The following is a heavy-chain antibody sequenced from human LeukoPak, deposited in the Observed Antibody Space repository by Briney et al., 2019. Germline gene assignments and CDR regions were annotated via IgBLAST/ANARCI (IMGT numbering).Heavy chain of an antibody. Sequence: GASVKVSCKASGYTFTDYYVHWVRQAPGQGLEWMGWINPRRGGTNSAQKFQGRVTMTRDTSISTAYMELSRLRSDDTAVYYCARGPLITMVRGVITSPSVFDYWGQGTLVTVSS. CDR2: INPRRGGT. V-gene: IGHV1-2*02. CDR1: GYTFTDYY. D-gene: IGHD3-10*01. CDR3: ARGPLITMVRGVITSPSVFDY. J-gene: IGHJ4*02.